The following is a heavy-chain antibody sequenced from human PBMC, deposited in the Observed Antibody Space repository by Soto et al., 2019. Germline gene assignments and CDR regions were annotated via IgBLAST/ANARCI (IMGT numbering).Heavy chain of an antibody. D-gene: IGHD2-8*02. CDR3: ARDEVVYTPRPTEWFDP. V-gene: IGHV3-21*01. CDR2: ISSSSSYI. J-gene: IGHJ5*02. Sequence: GGSLRLSCVASGFTFSSYSMNWVRQAPGKGLEGVSSISSSSSYIYYADSVKGRFTISRDNAKNSLYLQMNSLRAEDTAVYYCARDEVVYTPRPTEWFDPWGQGTLVTVSS. CDR1: GFTFSSYS.